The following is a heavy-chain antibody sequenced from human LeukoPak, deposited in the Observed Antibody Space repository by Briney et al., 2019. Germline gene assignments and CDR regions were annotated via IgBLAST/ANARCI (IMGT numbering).Heavy chain of an antibody. CDR1: GYTFTGYY. V-gene: IGHV1-2*06. CDR2: INPNSGGT. D-gene: IGHD4-17*01. CDR3: ARVTYGDYSSFIDY. J-gene: IGHJ4*02. Sequence: ASVKVSCKASGYTFTGYYMHWVRQAPGQGLEWLGRINPNSGGTNYAQKFQGRVTMTRDTSISTAYMELSRLRSDDTAVYYCARVTYGDYSSFIDYWGQGTLVTVSS.